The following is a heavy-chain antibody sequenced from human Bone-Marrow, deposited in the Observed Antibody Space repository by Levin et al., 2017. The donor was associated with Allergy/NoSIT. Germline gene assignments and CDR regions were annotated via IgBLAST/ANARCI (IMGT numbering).Heavy chain of an antibody. Sequence: PGGSLRLSCAASGFTFSDYYMSWIRQAPGKGLEWVSYISSSSSYTNYADSVKGRFTISRDNAKNSLYLQMNSLRAEDTAVYYCARRLRLGELSLYSTHAFDIWGQGTMVTVSS. D-gene: IGHD3-16*02. V-gene: IGHV3-11*03. CDR1: GFTFSDYY. CDR2: ISSSSSYT. J-gene: IGHJ3*02. CDR3: ARRLRLGELSLYSTHAFDI.